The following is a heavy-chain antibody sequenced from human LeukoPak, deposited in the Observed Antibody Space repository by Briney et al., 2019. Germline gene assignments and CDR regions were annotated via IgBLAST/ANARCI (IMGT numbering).Heavy chain of an antibody. CDR2: ITHSGST. J-gene: IGHJ4*02. CDR3: ARASYNWNYFDS. CDR1: DYAISSNNW. Sequence: SETLSLTCAVSDYAISSNNWWGWVRQPPGKGLEWIGEITHSGSTNYNPSLKSRLTVSVDTSKKQFSLHMNSVTAADTAVYYCARASYNWNYFDSWGQGTLVTVSS. V-gene: IGHV4-4*02. D-gene: IGHD1-20*01.